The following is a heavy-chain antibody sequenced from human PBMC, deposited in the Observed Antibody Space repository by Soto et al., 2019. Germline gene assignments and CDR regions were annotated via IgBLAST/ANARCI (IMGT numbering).Heavy chain of an antibody. CDR3: ARRRRITIFGGGFDP. D-gene: IGHD3-3*01. CDR1: GGSISSSSYY. Sequence: QLQLQESGPGLVKPSETLSLTCTVSGGSISSSSYYWGWIRQPPGKGLEWIGSIYYSGSTYYNPSLKRRVTLSVDTSKNQFSLKLSSVTAADTAVYYCARRRRITIFGGGFDPWGQGTLVTVSS. J-gene: IGHJ5*02. V-gene: IGHV4-39*01. CDR2: IYYSGST.